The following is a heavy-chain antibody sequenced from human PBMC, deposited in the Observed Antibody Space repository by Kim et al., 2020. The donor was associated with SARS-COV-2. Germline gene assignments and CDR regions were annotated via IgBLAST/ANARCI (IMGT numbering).Heavy chain of an antibody. CDR2: GK. D-gene: IGHD4-17*01. CDR3: ARDQDGDLDY. Sequence: GKHYTDSVTVRFTIARDNAKNSLYLQMNSLRAEETAVYYCARDQDGDLDYWGQGTLATVSS. J-gene: IGHJ4*02. V-gene: IGHV3-7*01.